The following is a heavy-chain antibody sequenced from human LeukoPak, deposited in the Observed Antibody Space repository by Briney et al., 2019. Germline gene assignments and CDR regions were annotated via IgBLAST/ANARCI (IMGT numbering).Heavy chain of an antibody. J-gene: IGHJ4*02. CDR2: INEDGSKI. CDR1: GFTFNSYW. CDR3: ARWSYVSGSWFLDY. D-gene: IGHD3-10*01. V-gene: IGHV3-7*05. Sequence: GGSLRLSCEASGFTFNSYWMTWVRQAPGKGLEWVADINEDGSKIYYVDSVKGRFTISRDNAKDSLSLQLNTLRAEDTAVYYCARWSYVSGSWFLDYWGQGTLVSVSS.